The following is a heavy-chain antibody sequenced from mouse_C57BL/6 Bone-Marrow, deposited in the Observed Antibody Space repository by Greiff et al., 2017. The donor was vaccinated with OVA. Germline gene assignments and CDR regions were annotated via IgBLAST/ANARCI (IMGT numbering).Heavy chain of an antibody. Sequence: VQLKESGPGLVKPGASVKISCKASGYSFTDYNMNWVQQSTGKSLEWIGVINPNYGTTSYNQKFKGKATLTVDQSSSTAYMQLNSLTSEDSAVYYCARLDYYYGSSYGYFEVWGTGTTVTVST. CDR1: GYSFTDYN. J-gene: IGHJ1*03. CDR3: ARLDYYYGSSYGYFEV. V-gene: IGHV1-39*01. D-gene: IGHD1-1*01. CDR2: INPNYGTT.